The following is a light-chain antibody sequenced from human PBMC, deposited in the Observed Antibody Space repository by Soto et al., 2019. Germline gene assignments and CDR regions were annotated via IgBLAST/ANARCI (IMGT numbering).Light chain of an antibody. Sequence: ESVLTQSPGTLSLSPGERATLSCRASQSVSSSYLSWYQQKPGQAPRLLIYGASSRATGIPDRFSGSGSGTYFTVTISRLEPEDFAVYYCQQYGSSPLTFGGGTKVDIK. CDR3: QQYGSSPLT. CDR2: GAS. J-gene: IGKJ4*01. CDR1: QSVSSSY. V-gene: IGKV3-20*01.